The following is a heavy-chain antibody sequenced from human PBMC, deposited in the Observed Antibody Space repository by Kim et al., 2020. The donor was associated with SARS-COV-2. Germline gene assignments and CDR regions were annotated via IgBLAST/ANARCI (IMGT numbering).Heavy chain of an antibody. V-gene: IGHV3-30*03. CDR1: GFTFSSYG. CDR2: ISYGGSNT. J-gene: IGHJ6*02. Sequence: GGSLRLSCAASGFTFSSYGMRWVRQAPGKGLEWVAGISYGGSNTYYADSVKGRFTISRDNSKNTLYLQMNSLRAEDTAVYYCARDVGWGYEYVCGSYRPYDYSGMDVWGQGTTVTVSS. CDR3: ARDVGWGYEYVCGSYRPYDYSGMDV. D-gene: IGHD3-16*02.